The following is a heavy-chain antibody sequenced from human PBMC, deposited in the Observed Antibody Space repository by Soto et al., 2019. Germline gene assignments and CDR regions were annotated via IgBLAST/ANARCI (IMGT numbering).Heavy chain of an antibody. CDR2: MNPNSGNT. D-gene: IGHD6-13*01. J-gene: IGHJ6*03. CDR3: ARGPLGSSSSWYHYYYYYYMDV. V-gene: IGHV1-8*01. Sequence: QVQLVQSGAEVKKPGASVKVSCKASGYTFTSYDSNWVRQATGQGLEWMGWMNPNSGNTGYAQKFQGRVTMTRNTSISTAYMELSSLRSEDTAVYYCARGPLGSSSSWYHYYYYYYMDVWGKGTTVTVSS. CDR1: GYTFTSYD.